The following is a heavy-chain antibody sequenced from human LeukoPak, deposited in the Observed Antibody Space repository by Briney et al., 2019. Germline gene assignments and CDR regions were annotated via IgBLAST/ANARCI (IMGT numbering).Heavy chain of an antibody. J-gene: IGHJ4*02. Sequence: GGSLRLYCAASGFTFSSYAMSWVRQTPGKGLVWFSAISGSGGSTYYADSVKGRFTISRDNSKDTLYLQMNSLRAEDTAVYYCAKDRDDSSGYWPLGDIWGQGTLVTVSS. CDR2: ISGSGGST. V-gene: IGHV3-23*01. CDR3: AKDRDDSSGYWPLGDI. CDR1: GFTFSSYA. D-gene: IGHD3-22*01.